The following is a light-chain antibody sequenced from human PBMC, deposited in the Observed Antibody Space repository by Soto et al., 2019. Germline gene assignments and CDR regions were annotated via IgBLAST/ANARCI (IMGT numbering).Light chain of an antibody. Sequence: DLQMTQSPSSLSASVGDRVTITCRASQSTSSYLNWYQQKPGKAPKLLIYAASSLQSGVPSRFSGSGSGTDFTLTISSLQPEDFATYYCQQSYSTPVTFGQGTKVEIK. J-gene: IGKJ1*01. CDR2: AAS. CDR1: QSTSSY. CDR3: QQSYSTPVT. V-gene: IGKV1-39*01.